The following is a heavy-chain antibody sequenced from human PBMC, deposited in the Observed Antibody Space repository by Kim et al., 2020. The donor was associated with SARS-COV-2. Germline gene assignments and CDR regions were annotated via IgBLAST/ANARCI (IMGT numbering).Heavy chain of an antibody. CDR3: ARGLPSKKYSSTSPVEN. Sequence: SETLSLTCAVYGGSFSGYYWSWIRQPPGKGLEWIGEMNHSGSTNYNPSLKSRVTISVDTSKNQFSLKLSSVTAADTAVYYCARGLPSKKYSSTSPVENWG. CDR2: MNHSGST. J-gene: IGHJ1*01. CDR1: GGSFSGYY. V-gene: IGHV4-34*01. D-gene: IGHD6-6*01.